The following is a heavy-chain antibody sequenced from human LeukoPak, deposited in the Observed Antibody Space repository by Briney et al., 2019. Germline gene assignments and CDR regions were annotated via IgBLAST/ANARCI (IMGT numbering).Heavy chain of an antibody. D-gene: IGHD6-13*01. Sequence: SETLSLTCTVSGGSISSYYWSWIRQPPEKGLEWLGYIYYSGGTKYNPSLKSRVTISVDTSTNQFSLNLNSVTAADTAVYYCARTERCIAFRGYYYYYMDVWGKGTPVTVSS. J-gene: IGHJ6*03. V-gene: IGHV4-59*01. CDR2: IYYSGGT. CDR3: ARTERCIAFRGYYYYYMDV. CDR1: GGSISSYY.